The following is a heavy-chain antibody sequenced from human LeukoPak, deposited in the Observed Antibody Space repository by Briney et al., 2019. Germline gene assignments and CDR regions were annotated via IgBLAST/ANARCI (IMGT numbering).Heavy chain of an antibody. Sequence: SQTLSLTCTVSGGSISSGGYYWSWIRQHPGKGLEWIGHIYYSGTSFYNPSLTSRVTISVDTSKNQFSLKLTSVNDADTAVYYCARIERSSYSLGFDYWGQGTLVTVSS. D-gene: IGHD6-6*01. V-gene: IGHV4-31*03. CDR3: ARIERSSYSLGFDY. CDR1: GGSISSGGYY. J-gene: IGHJ4*02. CDR2: IYYSGTS.